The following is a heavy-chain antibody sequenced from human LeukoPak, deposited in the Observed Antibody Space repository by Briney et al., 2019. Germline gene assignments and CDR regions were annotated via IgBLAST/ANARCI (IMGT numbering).Heavy chain of an antibody. CDR3: AKDNYSSGWYRLSVAFDY. CDR2: ISSSSSYI. J-gene: IGHJ4*02. CDR1: GFTFSSYS. Sequence: GGSLRLSCAASGFTFSSYSMNWVRQAPGKGLEWVSSISSSSSYIYYADSVKGRFTISRDNAKKSVYLQMNSLRAEDTAVYYCAKDNYSSGWYRLSVAFDYWGQGTLVTVSS. D-gene: IGHD6-19*01. V-gene: IGHV3-21*01.